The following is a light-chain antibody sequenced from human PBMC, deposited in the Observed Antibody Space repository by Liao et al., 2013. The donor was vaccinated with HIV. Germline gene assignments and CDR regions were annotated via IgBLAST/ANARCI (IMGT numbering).Light chain of an antibody. Sequence: SYELTQPPSVSVFSGQTASISCSGDNLGEKSASWYQQRPGQSPVLVIYQDNKRPSGIPERFSGSNYGNTATLTISGTQAMDEADYYCQAWDSSTAVFGAGTTVTVL. CDR3: QAWDSSTAV. CDR2: QDN. CDR1: NLGEKS. V-gene: IGLV3-1*01. J-gene: IGLJ1*01.